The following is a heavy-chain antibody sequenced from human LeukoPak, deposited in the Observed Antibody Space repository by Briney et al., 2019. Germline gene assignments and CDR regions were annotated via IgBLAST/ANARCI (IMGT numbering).Heavy chain of an antibody. D-gene: IGHD6-19*01. CDR3: ARDSIEVAGTAMDY. V-gene: IGHV3-74*01. CDR1: GFTFSSYW. J-gene: IGHJ4*02. CDR2: INSDGNYT. Sequence: GGSLRLSCAASGFTFSSYWMNWVRQAPGKGLVWVSRINSDGNYTTYADSVKGRFTISRDNSKSTLYLQMDSLRAEDTAVYYCARDSIEVAGTAMDYWGQGTLVTVSS.